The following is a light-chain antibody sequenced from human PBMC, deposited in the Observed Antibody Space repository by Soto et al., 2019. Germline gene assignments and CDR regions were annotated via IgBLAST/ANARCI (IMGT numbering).Light chain of an antibody. CDR1: QSVGSK. CDR2: GAS. V-gene: IGKV3-15*01. Sequence: EIVMTQSPATLSASPGERATLSCRASQSVGSKLAWYQQKPGQAPRLLIYGASTRATGIPASFSGSGPGTEFTLTISSLQSEYVAVYYCQRYNRSPLTFGGGTKVEIK. CDR3: QRYNRSPLT. J-gene: IGKJ4*01.